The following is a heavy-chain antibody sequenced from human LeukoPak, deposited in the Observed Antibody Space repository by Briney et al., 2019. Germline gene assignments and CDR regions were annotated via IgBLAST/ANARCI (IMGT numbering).Heavy chain of an antibody. J-gene: IGHJ6*02. CDR2: IYYSGST. CDR1: GGSISGGGYY. V-gene: IGHV4-31*03. Sequence: PSETLSLTCTVSGGSISGGGYYWSWIRQHPGKGLEWIGYIYYSGSTYYNPSLKSRVTISVDTSKNQFSLKLSSVTAADTAVYYCAREESDCSSTSCLHGMDVWGQGTTVTVSS. D-gene: IGHD2-2*01. CDR3: AREESDCSSTSCLHGMDV.